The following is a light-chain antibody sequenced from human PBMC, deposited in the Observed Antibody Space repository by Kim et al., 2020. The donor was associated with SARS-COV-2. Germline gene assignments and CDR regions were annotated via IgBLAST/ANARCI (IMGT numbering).Light chain of an antibody. Sequence: GQSVTISCPGTSGSVGGYNFASWYQHHPGEAPKLMIYDVGRRPSGVPDRFSGSKSGNTASLTSSGLQAEDEADYYCCSYAGSYTYVFGAGTKVTVL. CDR1: SGSVGGYNF. J-gene: IGLJ1*01. CDR2: DVG. CDR3: CSYAGSYTYV. V-gene: IGLV2-11*01.